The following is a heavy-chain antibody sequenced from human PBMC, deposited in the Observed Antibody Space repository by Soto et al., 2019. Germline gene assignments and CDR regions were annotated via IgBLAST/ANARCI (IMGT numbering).Heavy chain of an antibody. D-gene: IGHD2-15*01. V-gene: IGHV3-23*01. Sequence: EVQLLESGGGLVQPGGSLRLSCAASGFTFSSYAMSWVRQAPGKGLEWVSAISGSGGSTYYADSVKGRFTISRDNSKNKLYRQMNRLRAEDTAVYYGAKDYSLVVAPFFGYWGQGTLVTVSS. CDR2: ISGSGGST. CDR3: AKDYSLVVAPFFGY. J-gene: IGHJ4*02. CDR1: GFTFSSYA.